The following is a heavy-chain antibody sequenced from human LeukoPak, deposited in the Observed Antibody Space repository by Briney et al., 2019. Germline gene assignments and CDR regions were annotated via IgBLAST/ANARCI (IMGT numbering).Heavy chain of an antibody. Sequence: ASVKVSCKASGYTFTSYGISWVRQAPGQGLEWVGWISAYNGNTNYAQKLQGRVTMTTDTSTSTAYMELRSLRSDDTAVYYCARGTHSGSYYSFYYYYGMDVWGQGTTVTVSS. J-gene: IGHJ6*02. V-gene: IGHV1-18*01. CDR3: ARGTHSGSYYSFYYYYGMDV. CDR1: GYTFTSYG. D-gene: IGHD1-26*01. CDR2: ISAYNGNT.